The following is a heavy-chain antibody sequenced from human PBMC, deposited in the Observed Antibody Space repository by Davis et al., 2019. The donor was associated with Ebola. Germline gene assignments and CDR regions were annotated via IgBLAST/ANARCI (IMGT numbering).Heavy chain of an antibody. D-gene: IGHD3-10*01. Sequence: GESLKISCAASGFTFSSYEMNWVRQAPGKGLAWVSYISSSGSTIYYADSVKGRFPISRDNAKNSLYLQMNSLRAEDTAVYYCARALLWFGESPQYYFDYWGQGTLVTVSS. CDR2: ISSSGSTI. V-gene: IGHV3-48*03. J-gene: IGHJ4*02. CDR3: ARALLWFGESPQYYFDY. CDR1: GFTFSSYE.